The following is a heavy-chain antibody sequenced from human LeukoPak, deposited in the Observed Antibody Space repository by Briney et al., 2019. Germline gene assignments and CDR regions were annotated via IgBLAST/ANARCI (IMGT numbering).Heavy chain of an antibody. Sequence: SGGITFSAYSVKGRFTIYRENSKNTLYVQMNSLRAEDTAVYYCAKDSITIFGVVIIGYFDYWGQGTLVTVSS. J-gene: IGHJ4*02. CDR3: AKDSITIFGVVIIGYFDY. D-gene: IGHD3-3*01. V-gene: IGHV3-23*01. CDR2: SGGIT.